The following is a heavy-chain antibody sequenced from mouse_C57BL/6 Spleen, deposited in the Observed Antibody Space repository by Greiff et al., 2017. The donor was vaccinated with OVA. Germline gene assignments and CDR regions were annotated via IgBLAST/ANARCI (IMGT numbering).Heavy chain of an antibody. CDR1: GYTFTDYY. Sequence: QVQLQQSGAELVRPGASVKLSCKASGYTFTDYYINWVKQRPGQGLEWIARIYPGSGNTYYNEKFKGKATLTAEKSSSTAYMQLSSLTSEDSAVYFCARRDWDGYFDVWGTGTTVTVSS. CDR3: ARRDWDGYFDV. CDR2: IYPGSGNT. V-gene: IGHV1-76*01. J-gene: IGHJ1*03. D-gene: IGHD4-1*01.